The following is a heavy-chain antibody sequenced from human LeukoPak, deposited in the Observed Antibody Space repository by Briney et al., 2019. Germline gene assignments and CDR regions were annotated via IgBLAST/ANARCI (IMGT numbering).Heavy chain of an antibody. CDR1: GGSFSGYY. D-gene: IGHD3-10*01. J-gene: IGHJ4*02. V-gene: IGHV4-34*01. CDR3: ARSAHYGSGSYLLVQDHHYYFDY. CDR2: IYYSGST. Sequence: SETLSLTCAVYGGSFSGYYWSWIRQPPGKGLEWIGGIYYSGSTYYNPSLKSRVTISVDTSKNQFSLKLSSVTAANTAVYYCARSAHYGSGSYLLVQDHHYYFDYWGQGTLVTVSS.